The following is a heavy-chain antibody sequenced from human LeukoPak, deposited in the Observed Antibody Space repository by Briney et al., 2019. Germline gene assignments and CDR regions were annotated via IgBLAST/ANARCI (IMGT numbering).Heavy chain of an antibody. CDR2: VSASSATI. V-gene: IGHV3-48*02. Sequence: GGSLRLSCAASGFTFTSYSMTWVRQAPGKGLEWVSYVSASSATILYADSIKGRFIISRDNAKNSLYLQVTSLRDEDTAVYYCAREAYGDYFFDYWGQGTLVTVSS. CDR1: GFTFTSYS. J-gene: IGHJ4*02. D-gene: IGHD4-17*01. CDR3: AREAYGDYFFDY.